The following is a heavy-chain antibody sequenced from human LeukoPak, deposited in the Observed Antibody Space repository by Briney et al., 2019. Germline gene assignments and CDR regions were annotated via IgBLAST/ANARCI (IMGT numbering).Heavy chain of an antibody. CDR3: VRGGEIGLDY. CDR2: IDSSGGYT. J-gene: IGHJ4*01. Sequence: GGSLRLSCAASGYTFNTYDMHWVRQTTGQGLEWISSIDSSGGYTYYAGSVKGRFTISRENDKNSLYLHMNSLRVGDTAVHSCVRGGEIGLDYWGHGTLVTVSS. V-gene: IGHV3-13*01. CDR1: GYTFNTYD. D-gene: IGHD3-16*01.